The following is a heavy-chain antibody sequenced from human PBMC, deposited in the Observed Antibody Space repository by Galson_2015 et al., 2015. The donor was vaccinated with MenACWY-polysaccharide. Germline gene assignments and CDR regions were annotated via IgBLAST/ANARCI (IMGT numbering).Heavy chain of an antibody. D-gene: IGHD3-22*01. CDR1: GYTFISYD. CDR3: ARVGYYDSSGYSLNAFDI. CDR2: MNPNSGNT. J-gene: IGHJ3*02. Sequence: SVKAPCKASGYTFISYDFNWVRQATGQGLEWMGWMNPNSGNTGYAQKFQGRVTMTRNTSISTAYMELSSLRSEDTAVYYCARVGYYDSSGYSLNAFDIWGQGTMVTVSS. V-gene: IGHV1-8*01.